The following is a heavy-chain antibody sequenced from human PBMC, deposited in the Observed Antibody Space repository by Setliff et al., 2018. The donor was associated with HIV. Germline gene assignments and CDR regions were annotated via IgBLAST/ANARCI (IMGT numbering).Heavy chain of an antibody. J-gene: IGHJ4*02. CDR1: GYKFINYA. V-gene: IGHV1-69*13. Sequence: SVKVSCKASGYKFINYAISWVRQAPGQGLEWMGGIIPIFGATNYAHKFQGRVTITADESTSTAYMELSSLRSEDTAVYYCASGPFYGDYHPGLYYFDYWGQGTLVTVSS. CDR2: IIPIFGAT. CDR3: ASGPFYGDYHPGLYYFDY. D-gene: IGHD4-17*01.